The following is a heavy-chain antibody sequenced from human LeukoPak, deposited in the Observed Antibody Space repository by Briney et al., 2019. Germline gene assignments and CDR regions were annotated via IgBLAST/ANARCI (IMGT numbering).Heavy chain of an antibody. Sequence: GRSLRLSCAASGFTFSSYSMNWVRQAPGKGLEWVSSMSSSSSYIYYADSVKGRFTISRDNAKNSLYLQMNSLRAEDTAVYYCARGRMDGRFDYWGQGTLVTVSS. CDR3: ARGRMDGRFDY. CDR1: GFTFSSYS. J-gene: IGHJ4*02. CDR2: MSSSSSYI. D-gene: IGHD2-2*03. V-gene: IGHV3-21*01.